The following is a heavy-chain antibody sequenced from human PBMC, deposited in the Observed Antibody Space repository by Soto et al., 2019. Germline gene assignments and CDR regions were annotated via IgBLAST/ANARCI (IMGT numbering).Heavy chain of an antibody. CDR2: IYWNDDK. V-gene: IGHV2-5*01. CDR1: GFSLSTSGVG. D-gene: IGHD3-22*01. Sequence: SGPTLVNPTQTLTLTCTFSGFSLSTSGVGVGWIRQPPGKALEWLALIYWNDDKRYSPSLKSRLTITKDTSKNQVVLTMTNMDPVDTATYYCALAGYYYDSSSPFDPWGQGTLVTVSS. CDR3: ALAGYYYDSSSPFDP. J-gene: IGHJ5*02.